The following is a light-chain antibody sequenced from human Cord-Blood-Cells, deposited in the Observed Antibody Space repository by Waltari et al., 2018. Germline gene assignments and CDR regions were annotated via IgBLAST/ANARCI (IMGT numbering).Light chain of an antibody. Sequence: QSALPQPPSASGSPGQSVTISCTGTSSDVGGYNYVSWYQQHPGKAPKPMIYEVSKRPSGVPERFSGSKSGNTASLTVSGLQAEDEADYYCSSYAGSNNWVFGGGTKLTVL. V-gene: IGLV2-8*01. CDR1: SSDVGGYNY. CDR2: EVS. CDR3: SSYAGSNNWV. J-gene: IGLJ3*02.